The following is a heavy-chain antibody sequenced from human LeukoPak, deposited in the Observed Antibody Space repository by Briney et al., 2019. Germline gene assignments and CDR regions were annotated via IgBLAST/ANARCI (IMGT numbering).Heavy chain of an antibody. Sequence: ASVKVSCKASGYTFTGYYMHWVRQAPGQGLEWMGWINPNSGGTNYAQKFQGRVTMTRDTSISTAYMELSRLRSDDTAVYYCARGNCGYDFLCYYYYYMDVWGKGTTVTVS. CDR2: INPNSGGT. CDR1: GYTFTGYY. CDR3: ARGNCGYDFLCYYYYYMDV. D-gene: IGHD5-12*01. J-gene: IGHJ6*03. V-gene: IGHV1-2*02.